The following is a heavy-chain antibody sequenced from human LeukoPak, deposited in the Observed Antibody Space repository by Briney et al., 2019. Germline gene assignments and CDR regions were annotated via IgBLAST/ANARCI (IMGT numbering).Heavy chain of an antibody. CDR1: GYTFTSYY. CDR3: ARYLGVVPAARSAFVP. J-gene: IGHJ5*02. Sequence: ASVKVSCKASGYTFTSYYMHWVRQAPGQALEWMGIINPSGGSRSYTHKFQGRVTITRVTSASTINKVLSNLRSVATADYSVARYLGVVPAARSAFVPWGQGTLVTVSS. V-gene: IGHV1-46*03. D-gene: IGHD2-2*01. CDR2: INPSGGSR.